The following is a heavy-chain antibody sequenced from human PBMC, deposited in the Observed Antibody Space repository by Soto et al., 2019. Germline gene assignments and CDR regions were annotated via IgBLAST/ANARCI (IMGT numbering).Heavy chain of an antibody. Sequence: QVQLVESGGGVVQPGRSLRLSCAASGFTFSSYGMHWVRQAPGKGLEWVAVISYDGSNKYYADSVKGRFTISRDNSKNTLYLQMNSLRAEDTAVYYCAKLGSVAYYYDSSGYHHAFDIWGQGIMVTVSS. CDR1: GFTFSSYG. J-gene: IGHJ3*02. V-gene: IGHV3-30*18. D-gene: IGHD3-22*01. CDR3: AKLGSVAYYYDSSGYHHAFDI. CDR2: ISYDGSNK.